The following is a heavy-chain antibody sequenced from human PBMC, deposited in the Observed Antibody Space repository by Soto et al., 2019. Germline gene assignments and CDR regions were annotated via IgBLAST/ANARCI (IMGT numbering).Heavy chain of an antibody. CDR1: GGSLSNYG. J-gene: IGHJ6*02. CDR2: IIPVFGTP. Sequence: QVQLVQSGAEVKKPGSSVKVSCKASGGSLSNYGISWVRQASGQGLEWMGAIIPVFGTPNYAQKFQDRVTIPADEPTTTVYMEVRSLTSEDTAVYYCARGDATKIVVTTYYGMDVWGQGTKVTVSS. CDR3: ARGDATKIVVTTYYGMDV. V-gene: IGHV1-69*12. D-gene: IGHD3-22*01.